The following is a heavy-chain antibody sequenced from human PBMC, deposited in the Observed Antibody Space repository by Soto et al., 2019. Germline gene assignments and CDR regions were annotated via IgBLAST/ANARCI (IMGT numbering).Heavy chain of an antibody. CDR2: IFYSGST. J-gene: IGHJ4*02. V-gene: IGHV4-61*03. CDR3: AKVSRGVVVPAAMY. D-gene: IGHD2-2*01. Sequence: PPGKGLEWIGYIFYSGSTNYNPSLKSRVTISVDTSKNHFSLKLSSVTAADTAVYYCAKVSRGVVVPAAMYWGQGTLVTVSS.